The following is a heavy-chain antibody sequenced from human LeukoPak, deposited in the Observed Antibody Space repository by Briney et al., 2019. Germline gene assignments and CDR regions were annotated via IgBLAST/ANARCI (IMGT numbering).Heavy chain of an antibody. CDR3: ARDESSAPSYFDY. CDR2: ISSSSSYI. D-gene: IGHD6-6*01. J-gene: IGHJ4*02. V-gene: IGHV3-21*01. CDR1: GFTFSSYS. Sequence: PGGSLRLSCAASGFTFSSYSMNWVRQAPGRGLEWVASISSSSSYIYYADSVKGRCTISRDNAKNSLYLQMNSLRAEDTAVYYCARDESSAPSYFDYWGQGTLVTVSS.